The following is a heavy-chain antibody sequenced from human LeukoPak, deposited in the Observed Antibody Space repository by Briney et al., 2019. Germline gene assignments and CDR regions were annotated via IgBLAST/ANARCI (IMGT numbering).Heavy chain of an antibody. CDR2: INHSGST. CDR3: ASLWTVGGGASH. CDR1: GGSISSGSYY. J-gene: IGHJ4*02. Sequence: TSETLSLTCTVSGGSISSGSYYWSWIRQPPGKGLEWIGEINHSGSTNYNPSLKSRVTISVDTSKNQFSLKLSSVTAADTAVYYCASLWTVGGGASHWGQGTLVTVSS. V-gene: IGHV4-39*07. D-gene: IGHD6-19*01.